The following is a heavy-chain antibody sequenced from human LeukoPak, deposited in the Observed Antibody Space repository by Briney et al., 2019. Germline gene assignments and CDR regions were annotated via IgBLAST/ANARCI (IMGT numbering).Heavy chain of an antibody. Sequence: GRSLRLPCAASGFTFDDYAMHWVRQAPGKGLEWVSGISWNSGSIGYADSVKGRFTISRDNAKNSLYLQMNSLRAEDTALYYCAKDRGPYSSSSLDYWGQGTLVTVSS. V-gene: IGHV3-9*01. D-gene: IGHD6-6*01. CDR1: GFTFDDYA. J-gene: IGHJ4*02. CDR2: ISWNSGSI. CDR3: AKDRGPYSSSSLDY.